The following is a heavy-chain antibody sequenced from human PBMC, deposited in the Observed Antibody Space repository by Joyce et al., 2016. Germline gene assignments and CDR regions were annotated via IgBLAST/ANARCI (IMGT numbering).Heavy chain of an antibody. D-gene: IGHD6-6*01. Sequence: QVQLVQSGAEVKRPGASVKVSCKASGYSFTTATLHWLRQAPGQRLEWMGWINPGNNNIKYSQNSQARVTFTSDTGASTAYLELSSLRSEDTAVYFCVRVAPQARSQTRPQLTFDRWGQGTLVTVSS. CDR2: INPGNNNI. V-gene: IGHV1-3*01. CDR1: GYSFTTAT. J-gene: IGHJ5*01. CDR3: VRVAPQARSQTRPQLTFDR.